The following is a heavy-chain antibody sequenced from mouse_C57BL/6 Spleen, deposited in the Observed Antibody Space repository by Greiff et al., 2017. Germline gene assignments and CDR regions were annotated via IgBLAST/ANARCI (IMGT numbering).Heavy chain of an antibody. CDR3: TRRIRRGDYAMDY. V-gene: IGHV6-6*01. Sequence: EVQLQESGGGLVQPGGSMKLSCAASGFTFSDSWMDWVRQSPEKGLEWVAEIRNKANNHATYYAESVKGRFTISRDDSKSSVYLQMNSLRAEDTGMYYCTRRIRRGDYAMDYWGQGTSVTVSS. D-gene: IGHD2-12*01. J-gene: IGHJ4*01. CDR1: GFTFSDSW. CDR2: IRNKANNHAT.